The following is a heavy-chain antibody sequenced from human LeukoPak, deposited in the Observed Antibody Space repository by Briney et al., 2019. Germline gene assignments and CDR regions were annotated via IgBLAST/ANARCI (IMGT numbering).Heavy chain of an antibody. CDR1: GFTFSDYW. J-gene: IGHJ3*02. CDR2: IKEDGSDK. Sequence: EGSLRLSCAVSGFTFSDYWMTWVRQAPGRGLEWVANIKEDGSDKQYVDSVQGRFTISRDNAENSLYLQMNSLRAEDTAVYYCAKEVYYDSSSYGAFDIWGQGTMVTVSS. V-gene: IGHV3-7*01. CDR3: AKEVYYDSSSYGAFDI. D-gene: IGHD3-22*01.